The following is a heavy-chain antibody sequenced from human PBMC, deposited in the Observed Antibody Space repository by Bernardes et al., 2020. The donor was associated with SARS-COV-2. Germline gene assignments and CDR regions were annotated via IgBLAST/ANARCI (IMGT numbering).Heavy chain of an antibody. Sequence: ASVQVSCKVSGYTLTELSMHWVRQAPGQGLEWMGGFDPEDGETIYAQKFQGRVTMTEDTSTDTAYMELSSLRSEDTAVYYCAITAMRGYYYYGMEVWGQGTKVTVS. D-gene: IGHD5-18*01. CDR1: GYTLTELS. CDR2: FDPEDGET. J-gene: IGHJ6*02. CDR3: AITAMRGYYYYGMEV. V-gene: IGHV1-24*01.